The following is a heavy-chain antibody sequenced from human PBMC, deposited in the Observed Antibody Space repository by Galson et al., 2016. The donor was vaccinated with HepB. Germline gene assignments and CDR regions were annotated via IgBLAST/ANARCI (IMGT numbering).Heavy chain of an antibody. CDR1: GESFSDYY. J-gene: IGHJ4*02. CDR3: ARCRRVVKGGRVFDF. D-gene: IGHD3-16*01. CDR2: INHSGST. Sequence: DTLSLTCAVYGESFSDYYWCWTRQPPGKGLAWSGEINHSGSTNYNPAHKSRVTISVDTSKNQFPLTLRSVTASDTAVYYCARCRRVVKGGRVFDFWGQGTLVTVSS. V-gene: IGHV4-34*01.